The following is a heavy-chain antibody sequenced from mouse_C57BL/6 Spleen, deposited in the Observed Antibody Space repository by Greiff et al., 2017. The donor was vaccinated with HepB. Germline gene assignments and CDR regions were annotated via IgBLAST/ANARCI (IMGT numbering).Heavy chain of an antibody. J-gene: IGHJ3*01. V-gene: IGHV1-52*01. Sequence: QVQLQQSGAELVRPGSSVKLSCKASGYIFTSYWMHWVKQRPIQGLEWIGNIDPSDSETHYNQKFKDKATLTVDKSSSTAYMQLSSLTSEDSAVYYCARGDYYYGSSYGFAYWGQGTLVTVSA. D-gene: IGHD1-1*01. CDR1: GYIFTSYW. CDR3: ARGDYYYGSSYGFAY. CDR2: IDPSDSET.